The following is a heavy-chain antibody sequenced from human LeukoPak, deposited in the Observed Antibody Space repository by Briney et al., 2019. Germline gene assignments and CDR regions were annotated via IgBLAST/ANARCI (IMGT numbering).Heavy chain of an antibody. CDR1: GFSFSNFA. J-gene: IGHJ4*02. D-gene: IGHD1-26*01. V-gene: IGHV3-33*01. Sequence: GGSLRLSCAASGFSFSNFAMHWVRQAPGKGLEWVAVIWYDGSNKYYADSVKGRFTISRDNSKNTLYLQMNSLRAEDTAVYYCARDEELFDYWGQGTLVTVSS. CDR2: IWYDGSNK. CDR3: ARDEELFDY.